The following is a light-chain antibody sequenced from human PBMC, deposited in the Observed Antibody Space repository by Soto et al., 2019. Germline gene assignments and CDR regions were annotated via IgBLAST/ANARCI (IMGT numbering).Light chain of an antibody. Sequence: QPVLTQPTSVSGAPGQRVTISCTGSSSNIGAGYDVHWYQQLPGTAPKLLIYGNSNRPSGVPDRFSGSKSGTSASLAITGLQAEDEADYYCQSYDSSLSGSGVFGGGTKVTVL. V-gene: IGLV1-40*01. CDR2: GNS. CDR1: SSNIGAGYD. J-gene: IGLJ3*02. CDR3: QSYDSSLSGSGV.